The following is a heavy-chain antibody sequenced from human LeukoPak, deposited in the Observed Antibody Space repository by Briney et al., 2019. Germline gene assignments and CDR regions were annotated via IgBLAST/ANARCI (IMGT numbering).Heavy chain of an antibody. J-gene: IGHJ5*02. V-gene: IGHV3-48*04. Sequence: GGSLRLTCAVSGFTITSWSVNWVRQAPGKGLEWLSYISSGGSPIYYADSVKGRFTISRDDAKNLVYLQMNSLRAEDTAVYYCTYLRTPYYNDKWVDPWGQGALVTVSS. D-gene: IGHD3/OR15-3a*01. CDR3: TYLRTPYYNDKWVDP. CDR1: GFTITSWS. CDR2: ISSGGSPI.